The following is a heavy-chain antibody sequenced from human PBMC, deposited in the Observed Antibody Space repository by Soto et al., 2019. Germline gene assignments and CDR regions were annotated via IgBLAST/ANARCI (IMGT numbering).Heavy chain of an antibody. Sequence: PGGSLRLSCAASGFTFSSYSMNWVRQAPGKGLEWVSSISSSSSCIYYADSVKGRFTISRDNAKNSLYLQMNSLRAEDTAVYYCAREVEGAYDFWSGYYINYYYYGMDVWRQGTTVTVPS. CDR3: AREVEGAYDFWSGYYINYYYYGMDV. CDR2: ISSSSSCI. D-gene: IGHD3-3*01. J-gene: IGHJ6*02. V-gene: IGHV3-21*01. CDR1: GFTFSSYS.